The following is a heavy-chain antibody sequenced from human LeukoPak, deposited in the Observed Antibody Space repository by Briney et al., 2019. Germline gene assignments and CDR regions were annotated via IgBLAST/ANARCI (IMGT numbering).Heavy chain of an antibody. V-gene: IGHV3-23*01. CDR2: ISGSGGAT. CDR1: GFTFNSYG. CDR3: AKGPAMVRGTFDP. J-gene: IGHJ5*02. D-gene: IGHD3-10*01. Sequence: GGSLRLSCAASGFTFNSYGMSWVRQAPGKGLEWVSGISGSGGATYYADSVKGRFTISRDYSKNTLYLQMNSLRTEETAVYYRAKGPAMVRGTFDPWGQGTLVTVSS.